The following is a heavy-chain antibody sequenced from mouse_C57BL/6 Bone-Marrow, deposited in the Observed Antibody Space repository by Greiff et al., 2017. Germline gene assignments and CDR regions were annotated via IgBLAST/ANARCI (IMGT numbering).Heavy chain of an antibody. V-gene: IGHV1-69*01. CDR3: ASGLLCYAMDY. CDR1: GYTFTSYW. D-gene: IGHD2-1*01. J-gene: IGHJ4*01. Sequence: VQLQQPGAELVMPGASVKLSCKASGYTFTSYWMHWVKQRPGQGLEWIGEIDPSDSYTNYNQKFKGKSTLTVDKSSSTAYMQLSSLTSEDSAVYYCASGLLCYAMDYWGQGTSVTVSS. CDR2: IDPSDSYT.